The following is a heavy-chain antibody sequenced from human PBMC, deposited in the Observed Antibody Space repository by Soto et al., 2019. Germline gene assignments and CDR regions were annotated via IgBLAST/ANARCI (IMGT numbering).Heavy chain of an antibody. Sequence: GASVKVSCKASGGTFSSYAISWVRQAPGQGLEWMGGIIPILGTANYAQKFQGRVTITADESTSTAYMELSSLRSEDTAVYYCARAIPYVYDYVWGSYRYGYFDYWGQGTLVTVSS. D-gene: IGHD3-16*02. V-gene: IGHV1-69*13. CDR1: GGTFSSYA. CDR2: IIPILGTA. J-gene: IGHJ4*02. CDR3: ARAIPYVYDYVWGSYRYGYFDY.